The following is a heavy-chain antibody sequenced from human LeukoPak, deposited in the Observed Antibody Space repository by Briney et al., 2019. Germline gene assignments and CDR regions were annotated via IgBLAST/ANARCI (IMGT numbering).Heavy chain of an antibody. CDR2: ISRSSSNS. Sequence: GGSLRLSCAASGFTFSSYSMNWVRQAPGKGLEWVSSISRSSSNSYYADSVKGRLTISRDNAKNSLFLQMNSLRAEDTAVYYCASDQTSASSSLLIDYWGQGTLVTVSS. V-gene: IGHV3-21*01. CDR3: ASDQTSASSSLLIDY. D-gene: IGHD6-6*01. CDR1: GFTFSSYS. J-gene: IGHJ4*02.